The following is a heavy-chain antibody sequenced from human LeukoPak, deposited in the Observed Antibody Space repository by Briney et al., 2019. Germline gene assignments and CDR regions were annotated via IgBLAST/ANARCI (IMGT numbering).Heavy chain of an antibody. V-gene: IGHV3-11*01. CDR3: ARISGGSCYH. CDR1: GFTFSDYY. J-gene: IGHJ5*02. D-gene: IGHD2-15*01. Sequence: GGPLRLSCAASGFTFSDYYMSWIRQAPGKGLEWVSYISSSGDTMYHVDSVKGRFAISRDNAKNSLYLQMDSLRAEDTAVYYCARISGGSCYHWGQGTLVAVSS. CDR2: ISSSGDTM.